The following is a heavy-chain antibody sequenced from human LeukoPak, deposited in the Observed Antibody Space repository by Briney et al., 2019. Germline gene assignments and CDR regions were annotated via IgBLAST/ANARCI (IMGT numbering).Heavy chain of an antibody. CDR3: ARSRRDVVVVAAYYYYYYGMDV. CDR1: GFTFSSYA. V-gene: IGHV3-30*04. D-gene: IGHD2-15*01. Sequence: GGSLRLSCAASGFTFSSYAMHWVRQAPGKGLEWVAVISYDGSNKYYADSAKGRFTISRDNSKNTLYLQMNSLRAEDTAVYYCARSRRDVVVVAAYYYYYYGMDVWGKGTTVTVSS. J-gene: IGHJ6*04. CDR2: ISYDGSNK.